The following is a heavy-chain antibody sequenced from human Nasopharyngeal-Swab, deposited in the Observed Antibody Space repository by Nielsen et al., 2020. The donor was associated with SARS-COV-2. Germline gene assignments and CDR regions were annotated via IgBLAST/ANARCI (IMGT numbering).Heavy chain of an antibody. CDR3: ARDGPYYYDSSGYYPIDY. D-gene: IGHD3-22*01. CDR2: IKQDGSEK. Sequence: GESLKISCAASGFTFSSYWMSWVRQAPGKGLEWVANIKQDGSEKYYVDSVKGRFTISRDNAKNSLYLQMNSLRAEDTAVYYCARDGPYYYDSSGYYPIDYWGQGTLVTVSS. J-gene: IGHJ4*02. V-gene: IGHV3-7*01. CDR1: GFTFSSYW.